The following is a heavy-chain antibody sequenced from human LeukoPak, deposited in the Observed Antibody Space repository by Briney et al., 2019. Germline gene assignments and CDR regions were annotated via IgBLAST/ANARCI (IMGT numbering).Heavy chain of an antibody. J-gene: IGHJ6*02. CDR1: GFTFSSYG. Sequence: PGRSLRLSCAASGFTFSSYGMHWVRQAPGKGLEWVAVIWYDGSNKYYADSVKGRFTISRDNSKNTLYLQMNSLRAEDTAVYYCARSSSPYYYYGMDVWGQGTTVTVSS. CDR2: IWYDGSNK. CDR3: ARSSSPYYYYGMDV. D-gene: IGHD6-6*01. V-gene: IGHV3-33*01.